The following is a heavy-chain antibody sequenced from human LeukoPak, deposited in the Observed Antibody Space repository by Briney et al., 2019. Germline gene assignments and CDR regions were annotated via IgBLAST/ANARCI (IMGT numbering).Heavy chain of an antibody. Sequence: PSETLTLTCVVSGGSISTYYWSWIRQPPGKGLEWIGYLYSSGSTNYIPSLKSRVSISEDTSKNQFSLKLSSVTAADTAVYYCARGPTVKYFDYWGQGTLVAVSS. CDR1: GGSISTYY. J-gene: IGHJ4*02. CDR3: ARGPTVKYFDY. CDR2: LYSSGST. D-gene: IGHD4-11*01. V-gene: IGHV4-59*12.